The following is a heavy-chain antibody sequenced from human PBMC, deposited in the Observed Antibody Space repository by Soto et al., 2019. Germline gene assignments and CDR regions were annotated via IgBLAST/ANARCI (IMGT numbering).Heavy chain of an antibody. Sequence: KTSETLSLTCTVSGGSISSYYWSWIRQPAGKGLEWIGRIYTSGSTHYNPSLKSRVTLSVDTSKNQFSLKLTSVTAADTAVYFCAGDQGYYYSGTDVWGQGTTVPSP. CDR1: GGSISSYY. CDR3: AGDQGYYYSGTDV. V-gene: IGHV4-4*07. CDR2: IYTSGST. J-gene: IGHJ6*02.